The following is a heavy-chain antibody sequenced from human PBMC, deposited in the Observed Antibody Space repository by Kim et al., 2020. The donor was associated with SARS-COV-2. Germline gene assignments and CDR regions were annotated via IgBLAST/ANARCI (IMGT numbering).Heavy chain of an antibody. J-gene: IGHJ4*02. D-gene: IGHD3-10*01. Sequence: GGSLRLSCAASGFTFDDYAMHWVRQAPGKGLEWVSGISWNSGSIGYADSVKGRFTISRDNAKNSLYLQMNSLRAEDTALYYCAKLDKGSGSRLGYFDYWGQGTLVTVSS. CDR3: AKLDKGSGSRLGYFDY. CDR1: GFTFDDYA. V-gene: IGHV3-9*01. CDR2: ISWNSGSI.